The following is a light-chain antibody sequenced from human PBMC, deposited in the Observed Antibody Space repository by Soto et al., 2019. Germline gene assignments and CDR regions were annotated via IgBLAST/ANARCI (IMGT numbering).Light chain of an antibody. J-gene: IGKJ4*01. Sequence: EIVMTQSPATLSVSPGERATLSCRASQSVSSKLAWYQQKPGQAPRLLIYGASTRATGNPARFSGSGSGTEFTLNISSLQSEDFAVYYCQQYNNWPLTFGGGTKVEIK. V-gene: IGKV3-15*01. CDR1: QSVSSK. CDR3: QQYNNWPLT. CDR2: GAS.